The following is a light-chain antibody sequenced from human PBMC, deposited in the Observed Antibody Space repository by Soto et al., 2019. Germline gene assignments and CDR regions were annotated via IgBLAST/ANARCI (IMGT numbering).Light chain of an antibody. CDR2: EVS. CDR1: SSDVGSYSL. Sequence: SALTQPASVSGSPGESITISCTGTSSDVGSYSLVSWYQQHPGKAPKLMIYEVSKRPSGVSNRFSGSKSGNTASLTISGLQGEDEADYYCCSYAGSSTYVFGTGTKVTVL. J-gene: IGLJ1*01. V-gene: IGLV2-23*02. CDR3: CSYAGSSTYV.